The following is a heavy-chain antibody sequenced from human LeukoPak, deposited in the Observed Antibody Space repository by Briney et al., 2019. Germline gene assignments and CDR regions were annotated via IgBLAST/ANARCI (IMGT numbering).Heavy chain of an antibody. CDR3: ARDHSRDGYNF. CDR1: GFIFSSYW. Sequence: PGASLKLSCAGTGFIFSSYWMSWVRQAPGEGLEWVANIKQDGSEKYYLDSVKGRFTISRDNAKDSLYLQMNSLRAEDTAVYYCARDHSRDGYNFWGQGTLVTVPS. V-gene: IGHV3-7*01. D-gene: IGHD5-24*01. J-gene: IGHJ4*02. CDR2: IKQDGSEK.